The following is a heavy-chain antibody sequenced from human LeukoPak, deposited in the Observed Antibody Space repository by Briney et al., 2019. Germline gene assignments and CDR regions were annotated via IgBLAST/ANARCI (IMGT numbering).Heavy chain of an antibody. CDR1: GGSISSSNW. Sequence: SETLSLTCAVSGGSISSSNWWSWVRQPPGKGLEWIGEIYHSGSTNYNPSLKSRVTISVDKSKNQFSLKLSSVTAADTAVYYCARASGYSSSWPHDYWGQGTLVTVSS. V-gene: IGHV4-4*02. J-gene: IGHJ4*02. CDR3: ARASGYSSSWPHDY. D-gene: IGHD6-13*01. CDR2: IYHSGST.